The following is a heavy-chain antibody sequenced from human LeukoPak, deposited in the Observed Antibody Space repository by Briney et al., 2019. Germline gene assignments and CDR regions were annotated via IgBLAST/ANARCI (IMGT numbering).Heavy chain of an antibody. J-gene: IGHJ4*02. CDR2: VSSSSSYI. D-gene: IGHD2-15*01. CDR1: GFTFSSYS. V-gene: IGHV3-21*01. CDR3: ARDHCSGGSCYNTY. Sequence: GGSLRLSCGASGFTFSSYSMNWVRQAPGKGLEWISSVSSSSSYIYYADSVKGRFTISRDNAKNSLYLQMNSLRAEDTAVYYCARDHCSGGSCYNTYWGQGTLVTVSS.